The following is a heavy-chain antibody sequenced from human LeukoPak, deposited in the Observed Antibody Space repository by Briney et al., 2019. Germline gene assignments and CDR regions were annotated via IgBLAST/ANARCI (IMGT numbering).Heavy chain of an antibody. V-gene: IGHV4-39*07. Sequence: SETLSLTCTVSGGSINSSSHYWGWIRQPPEKGLECIGSIYYSGSTYYNPSLKSRVTISVDTSKNQFSLKLSSVTAADTAVYCCARVISSAWRQNDLWGQGTLVTVSS. D-gene: IGHD3-22*01. CDR2: IYYSGST. CDR3: ARVISSAWRQNDL. CDR1: GGSINSSSHY. J-gene: IGHJ5*02.